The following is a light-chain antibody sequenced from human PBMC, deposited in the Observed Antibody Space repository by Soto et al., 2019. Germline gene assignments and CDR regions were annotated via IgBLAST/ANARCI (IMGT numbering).Light chain of an antibody. J-gene: IGLJ1*01. V-gene: IGLV2-23*01. Sequence: QSALTQPASVSGSPGQSITISCTGTTSDVGSYSLVSWYQQHPDKAPKLMIYEGTKRPSGVSNRFSGSKSGNTASLTISGLQAEDEADYYCCSYAGSATDVFGTGTKLTVL. CDR1: TSDVGSYSL. CDR2: EGT. CDR3: CSYAGSATDV.